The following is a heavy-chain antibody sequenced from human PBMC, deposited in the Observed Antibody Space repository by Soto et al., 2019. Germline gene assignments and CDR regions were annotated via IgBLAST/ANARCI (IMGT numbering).Heavy chain of an antibody. CDR3: ARDYDSSGYYLGY. V-gene: IGHV4-31*03. J-gene: IGHJ4*02. Sequence: SLTCTVSGGSISSGGYYWSWIRQHPGKGLEWIGYIYYSGSTYYNPSLKSRVTISVDTSKNQFSLKLSSVTAADTAVYYCARDYDSSGYYLGYWGQGTLVTVSS. CDR1: GGSISSGGYY. D-gene: IGHD3-22*01. CDR2: IYYSGST.